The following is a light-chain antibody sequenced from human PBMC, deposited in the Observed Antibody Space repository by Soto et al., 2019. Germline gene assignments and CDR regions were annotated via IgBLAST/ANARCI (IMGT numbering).Light chain of an antibody. J-gene: IGLJ2*01. CDR2: GNT. CDR3: QSYDSSLSAVV. V-gene: IGLV1-40*01. Sequence: QSVLTQLPSVSGAPGQTITISCTGSSSNIGADYDVHWYQHLPGTAPKLLIYGNTNRPSGVPDRLSGSRSGTSASLAITGLQADDEADYYCQSYDSSLSAVVFGGGTKLTVL. CDR1: SSNIGADYD.